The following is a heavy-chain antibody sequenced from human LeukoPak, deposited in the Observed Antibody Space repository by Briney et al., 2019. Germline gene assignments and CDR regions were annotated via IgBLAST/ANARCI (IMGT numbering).Heavy chain of an antibody. CDR3: ARGEYYDFWSDYYGSKRNYYMDV. CDR1: GFTFSSSW. D-gene: IGHD3-3*01. V-gene: IGHV3-74*01. J-gene: IGHJ6*03. CDR2: ISSDVSTT. Sequence: GGSLRLPCAASGFTFSSSWMYWVRQGPGKGLVWVSDISSDVSTTRYADSVQGRFTISRDNAKNTLYLQMNRLRVEDTAVYYCARGEYYDFWSDYYGSKRNYYMDVWGKGTTVTVSS.